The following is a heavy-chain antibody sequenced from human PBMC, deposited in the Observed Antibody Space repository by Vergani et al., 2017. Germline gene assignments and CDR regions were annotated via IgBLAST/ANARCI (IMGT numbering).Heavy chain of an antibody. Sequence: QVQLQESGPGLVKPSQTLSLTCTVSGGSISSGGYYWSWIRQHPGKGLEWIGYIYYSGSTYYNPSLKSRVTISVDTSKNQFSLKLSSVTAADTAVYYCARFASDSSRRSVAGTIDYWGQGTLVTVSS. CDR2: IYYSGST. D-gene: IGHD6-19*01. J-gene: IGHJ4*02. V-gene: IGHV4-31*03. CDR3: ARFASDSSRRSVAGTIDY. CDR1: GGSISSGGYY.